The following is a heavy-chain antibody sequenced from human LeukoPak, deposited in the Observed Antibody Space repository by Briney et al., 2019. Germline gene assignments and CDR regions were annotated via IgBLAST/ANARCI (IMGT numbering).Heavy chain of an antibody. V-gene: IGHV4-34*01. J-gene: IGHJ6*02. CDR1: GGSFSGYY. CDR2: INHSGST. Sequence: SETLSLTCAVYGGSFSGYYWSWIRQPPGKGLEWIGEINHSGSTNYNPSLKSRVTISVDTSKNQFSLKLSSVTAADTAVYYCARGAKQWLVRYYYGMGVWGQGTTVTVSS. CDR3: ARGAKQWLVRYYYGMGV. D-gene: IGHD6-19*01.